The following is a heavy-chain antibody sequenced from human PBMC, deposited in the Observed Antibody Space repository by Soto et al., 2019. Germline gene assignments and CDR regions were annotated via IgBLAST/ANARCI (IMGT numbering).Heavy chain of an antibody. D-gene: IGHD3-10*01. CDR2: INRSGST. V-gene: IGHV4-34*01. Sequence: QVQLQQWGEGLLKPSETLSLTCAVYGGSFSAYYWIWIRQPPGKGLEWIGAINRSGSTNYNPSLKGRVTISVDSSKNQFSLKLTSVTAAATAVYYCARGGVDMIRVVTGKRTGLDPWGQGTLVTVSS. J-gene: IGHJ5*02. CDR1: GGSFSAYY. CDR3: ARGGVDMIRVVTGKRTGLDP.